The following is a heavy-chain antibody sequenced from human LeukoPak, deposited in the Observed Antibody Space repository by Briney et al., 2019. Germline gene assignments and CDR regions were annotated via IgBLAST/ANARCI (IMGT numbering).Heavy chain of an antibody. V-gene: IGHV4-34*01. Sequence: SETLSLTCAVYGGSFSGYYWSWIRQPPGKGLEWIGEINHSGSTNYNPSLKSRVTISVDTSKNQFSLKLSSVTAADTAVYYCARVQDYGVDYWGQGTLVTVSS. J-gene: IGHJ4*02. D-gene: IGHD4-17*01. CDR1: GGSFSGYY. CDR3: ARVQDYGVDY. CDR2: INHSGST.